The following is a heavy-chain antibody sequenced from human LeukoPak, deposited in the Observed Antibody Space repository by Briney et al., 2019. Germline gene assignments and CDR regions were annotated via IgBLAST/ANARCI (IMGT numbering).Heavy chain of an antibody. CDR3: AKRAVAGTGRGFDI. J-gene: IGHJ3*02. D-gene: IGHD6-19*01. CDR2: ISGSGDST. V-gene: IGHV3-23*01. Sequence: GGSLRLSCAASGFTFSSYAMNWVRQAPGKGLECVSLISGSGDSTDYADSVKGRFTISRDNSKNTLYLQINSLRADDTAVYYCAKRAVAGTGRGFDIWGQGTLVTVSS. CDR1: GFTFSSYA.